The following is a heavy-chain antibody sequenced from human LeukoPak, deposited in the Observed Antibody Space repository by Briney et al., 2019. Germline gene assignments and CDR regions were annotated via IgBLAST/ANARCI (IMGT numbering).Heavy chain of an antibody. J-gene: IGHJ6*03. CDR1: GGSFSGYY. CDR2: INHSGST. Sequence: SETLSLTCAVYGGSFSGYYWSWIRQPPGKGLEWIGEINHSGSTNYNPSLKSRVTISVDTSKNQFSLKLSSVTAADTAVYYCARNGGGNSTSYYYYMDVWGKGTTVTVSS. V-gene: IGHV4-34*01. CDR3: ARNGGGNSTSYYYYMDV. D-gene: IGHD4-23*01.